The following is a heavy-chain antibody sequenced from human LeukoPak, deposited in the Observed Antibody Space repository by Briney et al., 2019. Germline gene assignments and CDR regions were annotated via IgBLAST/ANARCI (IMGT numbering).Heavy chain of an antibody. D-gene: IGHD3-10*01. J-gene: IGHJ4*02. Sequence: GGSLGLSCAASGFTFSSYAMSWVRQAPGKGLEWVSGISTSGGTTSYADSVKGRFTISRDNPRNTLYMQMNSLRAEDTAVYYCAKYYYGSGTYPLNFDYWGQGTLVTVSS. CDR3: AKYYYGSGTYPLNFDY. CDR2: ISTSGGTT. CDR1: GFTFSSYA. V-gene: IGHV3-23*01.